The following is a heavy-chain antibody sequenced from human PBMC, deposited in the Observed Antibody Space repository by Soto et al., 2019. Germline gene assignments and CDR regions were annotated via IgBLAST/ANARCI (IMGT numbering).Heavy chain of an antibody. CDR2: ILPIFGTP. V-gene: IGHV1-69*01. D-gene: IGHD2-2*02. J-gene: IGHJ4*02. Sequence: GASVKVSCKASGGAFSNSSIIWVLEAPGQGREWMGGILPIFGTPNYAQKFQGRLTISADEFSSTAYMELNILRSEDTAVYYLANPAEALDTAIHKGLGHRGQGSLVTVSS. CDR1: GGAFSNSS. CDR3: ANPAEALDTAIHKGLGH.